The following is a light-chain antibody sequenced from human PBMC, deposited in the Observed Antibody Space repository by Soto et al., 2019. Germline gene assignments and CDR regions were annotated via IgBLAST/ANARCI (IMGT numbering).Light chain of an antibody. CDR2: SND. CDR3: AAWDDSLNGWV. Sequence: QSVLTQAPSASGTPGQRVTISCSGSSSNIGSNTVTWYQQVPGTAPKLLIYSNDQRPSGVPDRFSGSKSGTSASLAIAGLQSGDEADYYCAAWDDSLNGWVFGGGTKVTVL. V-gene: IGLV1-44*01. J-gene: IGLJ3*02. CDR1: SSNIGSNT.